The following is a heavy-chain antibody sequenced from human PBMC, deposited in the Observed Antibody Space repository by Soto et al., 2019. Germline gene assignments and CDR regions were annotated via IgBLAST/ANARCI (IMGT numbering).Heavy chain of an antibody. Sequence: EVQLVESGGGLVQPGGSLRLSCVASEFTFSSNWMHWVRQAPGKGLVWVSRINTDGSSTSYADSVKGRFTISRDNAKNTVYLQMNSLRAEDTAVYHCARDAQGALDPWGQGTLVTVSS. J-gene: IGHJ5*02. CDR2: INTDGSST. CDR1: EFTFSSNW. CDR3: ARDAQGALDP. V-gene: IGHV3-74*01.